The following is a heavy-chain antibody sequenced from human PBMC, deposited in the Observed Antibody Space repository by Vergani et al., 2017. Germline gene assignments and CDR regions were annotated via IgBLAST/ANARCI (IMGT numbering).Heavy chain of an antibody. V-gene: IGHV4-34*01. Sequence: QVQLQQWGAGLLKPSETLSLTCAVYGGSFSGYYWSWIHQPPGKGLEWIGEINHSGSTNYNPSLKSRVTISVDTSKNQFSLKLSSVTAADTAVYYCAGEGLDYGWPDYWGQGTLVTVSS. J-gene: IGHJ4*02. CDR1: GGSFSGYY. CDR3: AGEGLDYGWPDY. D-gene: IGHD4-17*01. CDR2: INHSGST.